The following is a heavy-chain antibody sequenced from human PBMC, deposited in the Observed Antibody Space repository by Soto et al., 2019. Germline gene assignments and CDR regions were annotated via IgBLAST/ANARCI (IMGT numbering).Heavy chain of an antibody. CDR1: GFTFSSYA. CDR2: ISGSDDST. CDR3: AKRSSSSTFDY. D-gene: IGHD6-6*01. Sequence: EVQLLESGGGLVQRGESLRLSCAASGFTFSSYAMSWVRQAPGKGLEWVSVISGSDDSTYYADSVKRRFTISRDNSKNTLYLQMNSLRAEDTAVYYCAKRSSSSTFDYWDQGTMVTVSS. J-gene: IGHJ4*02. V-gene: IGHV3-23*01.